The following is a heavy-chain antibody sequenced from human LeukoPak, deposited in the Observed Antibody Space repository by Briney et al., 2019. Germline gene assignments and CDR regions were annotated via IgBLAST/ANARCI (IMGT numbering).Heavy chain of an antibody. V-gene: IGHV4-34*01. J-gene: IGHJ5*02. CDR2: INHSGST. CDR3: ARGGFGIWSFDP. Sequence: SETLSLTCAVYGGSFSGYYWSWVRQPPGKGLEWIGEINHSGSTNYNPSLKSRVTISVDTSKNQFSLKLSSVTAADTAVYYCARGGFGIWSFDPWGQGTLVTVSS. CDR1: GGSFSGYY. D-gene: IGHD3-3*01.